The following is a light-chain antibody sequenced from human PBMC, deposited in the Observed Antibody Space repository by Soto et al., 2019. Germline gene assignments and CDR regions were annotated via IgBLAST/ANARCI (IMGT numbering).Light chain of an antibody. J-gene: IGKJ2*03. CDR1: QIISSKY. CDR3: QQYGSSPPMYS. Sequence: EIVLTQSPGTLSLSPGERATLSCRASQIISSKYLAWYQQKPGQAPTLLIYGASWRATGISDRFSGSGSGTDFTLTISRLEPGDFAVYYCQQYGSSPPMYSFGQGTKLEIK. V-gene: IGKV3-20*01. CDR2: GAS.